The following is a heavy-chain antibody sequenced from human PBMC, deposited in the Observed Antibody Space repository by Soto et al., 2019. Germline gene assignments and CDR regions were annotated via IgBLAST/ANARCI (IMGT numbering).Heavy chain of an antibody. CDR3: ARDGYIDNAPYYYSFLDV. D-gene: IGHD3-9*01. J-gene: IGHJ6*03. Sequence: ASVKVSCKASGYTLTNFGISWVRQAPGQGLEWVGWISAHNGNTNYAQKLQDRVTMTTDTSTSTAYMELRSLRSDDTAIYYCARDGYIDNAPYYYSFLDVGGKGTTVTFPS. V-gene: IGHV1-18*01. CDR1: GYTLTNFG. CDR2: ISAHNGNT.